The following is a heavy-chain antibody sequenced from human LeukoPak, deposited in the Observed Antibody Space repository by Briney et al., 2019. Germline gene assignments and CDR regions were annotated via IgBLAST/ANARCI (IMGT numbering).Heavy chain of an antibody. CDR3: ARSGEWELLDY. D-gene: IGHD1-26*01. CDR2: MNPNSGNT. V-gene: IGHV1-8*02. CDR1: GGTFSSYA. Sequence: ASVKVSCKASGGTFSSYAISWVRQATGQGLEWMGWMNPNSGNTGYAQKFQGRVTMTRNTSISTAYMELSSLRSEDTAVYYCARSGEWELLDYWGQGTLVTVSS. J-gene: IGHJ4*02.